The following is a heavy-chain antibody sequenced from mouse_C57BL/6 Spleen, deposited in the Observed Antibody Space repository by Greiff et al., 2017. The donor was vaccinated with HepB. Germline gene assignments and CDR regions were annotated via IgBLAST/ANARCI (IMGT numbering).Heavy chain of an antibody. CDR1: GYAFSSSW. CDR3: ARDYYGSRWYFDV. D-gene: IGHD1-1*01. V-gene: IGHV1-82*01. Sequence: QLQQSGPELVKPGASVKISCKASGYAFSSSWMNWVKQRPGKGLEWIGRIYPGDGDTNYNGKFKGKATLTADKSSSTAYMQLSSLTSEDSAVYFCARDYYGSRWYFDVWGTGTTVTVSS. CDR2: IYPGDGDT. J-gene: IGHJ1*03.